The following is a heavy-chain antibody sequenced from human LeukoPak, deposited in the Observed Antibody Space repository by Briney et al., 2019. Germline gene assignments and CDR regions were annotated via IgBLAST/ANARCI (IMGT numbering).Heavy chain of an antibody. Sequence: GGSLRLSCSASGSTFSTYSMNWVRQAPGKGLEWVSSISSSSTYIYYADSVKGRFTISRDNAKNSLYLRMNSLRAEDTAVYYCARVFFNQYGMDVWGQGTTVTVSS. V-gene: IGHV3-21*01. J-gene: IGHJ6*02. CDR2: ISSSSTYI. CDR1: GSTFSTYS. D-gene: IGHD1-14*01. CDR3: ARVFFNQYGMDV.